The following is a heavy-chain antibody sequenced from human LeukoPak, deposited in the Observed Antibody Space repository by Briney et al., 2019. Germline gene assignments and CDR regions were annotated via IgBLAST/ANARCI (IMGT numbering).Heavy chain of an antibody. J-gene: IGHJ4*02. CDR3: AKYAGGDYARLYLGH. Sequence: PGGSLRLSCAASGFTFSSYWMSWVRQAPGKGLEWVSAISGSGGSTYYADSVKGQFTISRDNSKNTLYLQVNSLRAEDTAVYYCAKYAGGDYARLYLGHWGQGTLVTVSS. CDR1: GFTFSSYW. V-gene: IGHV3-23*01. D-gene: IGHD4-17*01. CDR2: ISGSGGST.